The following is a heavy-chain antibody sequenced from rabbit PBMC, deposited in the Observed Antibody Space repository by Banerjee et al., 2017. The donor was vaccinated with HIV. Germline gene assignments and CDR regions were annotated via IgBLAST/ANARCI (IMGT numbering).Heavy chain of an antibody. CDR2: IYTGSSGST. D-gene: IGHD4-1*01. V-gene: IGHV1S45*01. J-gene: IGHJ4*01. CDR1: GFSFSHTYV. CDR3: ARDLAGVIGWNVNF. Sequence: QQQLEESGGGLVKPEGSLTLSCTASGFSFSHTYVMCWVRQAPGKGLELLACIYTGSSGSTYYASWAKGRFTISKTSWTTVTLQMTSLTAADTATYFCARDLAGVIGWNVNFWGQGTLVTVS.